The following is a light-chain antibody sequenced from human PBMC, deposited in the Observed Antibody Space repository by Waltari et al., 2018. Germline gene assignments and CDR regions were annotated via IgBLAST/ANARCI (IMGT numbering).Light chain of an antibody. CDR1: ALPKQY. V-gene: IGLV3-25*03. CDR3: QSTDSSGTYVV. CDR2: KDN. Sequence: SYELTQPPSVSVSLGQTARITCSGDALPKQYAYWYQQKPGQAPVLVIYKDNERPSGIPERFSGSSSGTTVTLTISGVQAEDEADYYCQSTDSSGTYVVFGGGTKLTVL. J-gene: IGLJ2*01.